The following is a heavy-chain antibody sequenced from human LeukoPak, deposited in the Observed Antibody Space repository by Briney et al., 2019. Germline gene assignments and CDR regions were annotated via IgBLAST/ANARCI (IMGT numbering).Heavy chain of an antibody. J-gene: IGHJ4*02. V-gene: IGHV3-74*01. CDR1: GFTLSNYW. CDR2: IDHDGRNT. Sequence: PGGSLRLSCAASGFTLSNYWMHWVRQAPGKGLMWVSRIDHDGRNTNYADSVKGRFTISRDNAMKFLYLQMNSLRVEHTALYYCARDGRSGWYSDYWGQGTLVTVSS. D-gene: IGHD6-19*01. CDR3: ARDGRSGWYSDY.